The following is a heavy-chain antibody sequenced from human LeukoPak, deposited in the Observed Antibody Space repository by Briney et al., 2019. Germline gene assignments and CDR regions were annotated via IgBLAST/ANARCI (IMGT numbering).Heavy chain of an antibody. CDR1: GGSISSSSYY. D-gene: IGHD3-10*01. Sequence: PSETLSLTCTVSGGSISSSSYYWGWIRQPPGKGLEWIGSIYYSGSTYYNPSLKSRVTISVDTSKNQFSLKLSSVTAADTAVYYCARPGSGSYSATFDYWGQGTLVTVSS. CDR2: IYYSGST. CDR3: ARPGSGSYSATFDY. J-gene: IGHJ4*02. V-gene: IGHV4-39*01.